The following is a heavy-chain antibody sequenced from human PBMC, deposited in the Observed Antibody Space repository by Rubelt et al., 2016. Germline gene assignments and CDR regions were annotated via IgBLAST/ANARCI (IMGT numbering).Heavy chain of an antibody. Sequence: QVQLVESGGGVVQPGRSLRLSCAASGFTFSSSGMHWVRQAPGKGLEWVAVIWYDESNKYYADSVKGRFTISRDNSKNTLYLQMKSLRAEDTAVYYCAREVDGSIDYWGQGTLVTVSS. CDR2: IWYDESNK. CDR1: GFTFSSSG. D-gene: IGHD3-10*01. J-gene: IGHJ4*02. V-gene: IGHV3-33*01. CDR3: AREVDGSIDY.